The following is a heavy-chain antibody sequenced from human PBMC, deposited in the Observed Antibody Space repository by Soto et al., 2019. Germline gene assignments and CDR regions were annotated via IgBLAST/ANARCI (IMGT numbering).Heavy chain of an antibody. Sequence: PSETLSLTCTVSGGSISSGGYYWSWIRQHPGKGLEWIGYIYYSGSTYYNPSLKSRVTISVDTSKNQFSLKLSSVTAADTAVYYCARSAAAGTEYWGQGTLVTVPS. V-gene: IGHV4-31*03. CDR1: GGSISSGGYY. CDR3: ARSAAAGTEY. J-gene: IGHJ4*02. D-gene: IGHD6-13*01. CDR2: IYYSGST.